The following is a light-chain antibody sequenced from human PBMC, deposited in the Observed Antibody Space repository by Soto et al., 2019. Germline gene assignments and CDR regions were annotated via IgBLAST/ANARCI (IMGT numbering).Light chain of an antibody. V-gene: IGKV1-5*01. CDR2: DAS. CDR1: QSISGW. CDR3: QQYHTYWT. Sequence: DIQMTQSPSTLSASVGDRVTITCRASQSISGWLAWYQQKPGKAPKLLIYDASSLESGVPSRFSGSGSATEFTLIISDLQPDDFATYFCQQYHTYWTFGQGTKVDI. J-gene: IGKJ1*01.